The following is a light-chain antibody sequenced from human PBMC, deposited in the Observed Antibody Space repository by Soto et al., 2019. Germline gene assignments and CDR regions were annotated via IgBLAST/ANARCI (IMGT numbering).Light chain of an antibody. CDR3: QQYNSYSWT. J-gene: IGKJ1*01. V-gene: IGKV1-5*01. CDR2: HAS. Sequence: DIQMTQSPSPLSASIGDRVTISCRASQNIGRWLAWYQQKPGTAPNLLIYHASNLRGGVPSRFSGGGSGTEFTLTIRSVQPDDIATYSCQQYNSYSWTFGQGTKVDIK. CDR1: QNIGRW.